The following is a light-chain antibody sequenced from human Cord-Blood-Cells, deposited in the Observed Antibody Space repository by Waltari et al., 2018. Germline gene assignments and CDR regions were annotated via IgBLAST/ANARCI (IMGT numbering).Light chain of an antibody. J-gene: IGLJ3*02. CDR3: CSYAGSYTWV. Sequence: QSALTQPRSVSGSPGQSVTISCTGTSSDVGGYNYVSWYQQHPGKAPKLMIYDVSKLPSGVPVRFSGSKSGNTASLTISGLQAEDEADYYCCSYAGSYTWVFGGWTKLTVL. V-gene: IGLV2-11*01. CDR2: DVS. CDR1: SSDVGGYNY.